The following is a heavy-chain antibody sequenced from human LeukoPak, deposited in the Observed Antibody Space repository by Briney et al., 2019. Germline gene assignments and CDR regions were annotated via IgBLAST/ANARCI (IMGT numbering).Heavy chain of an antibody. CDR2: IYTSGST. J-gene: IGHJ4*02. D-gene: IGHD6-19*01. CDR1: GGSISSYY. CDR3: VKSGGYGLIDY. V-gene: IGHV4-4*07. Sequence: SETLSLTCTVSGGSISSYYWSWIRQPAGKGLEWIGRIYTSGSTNYNPSLKSRVTISIDMSKNQFSLRLSSVTAADTAMYYCVKSGGYGLIDYWGQGTLVTVSS.